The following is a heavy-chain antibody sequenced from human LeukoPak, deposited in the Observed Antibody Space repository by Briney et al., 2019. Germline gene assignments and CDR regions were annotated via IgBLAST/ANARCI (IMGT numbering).Heavy chain of an antibody. CDR3: ARDAQSGSYAYGDNWFDP. J-gene: IGHJ5*02. Sequence: ASVKVSCKASGGTFSSYAISWVRQAPGQGLEWMGGIIPLFGTANYAQKFQGRVTITADESTSTAYMELSSLRSEDTAVYYCARDAQSGSYAYGDNWFDPWGQGTLVTVSS. CDR2: IIPLFGTA. D-gene: IGHD3-16*01. V-gene: IGHV1-69*01. CDR1: GGTFSSYA.